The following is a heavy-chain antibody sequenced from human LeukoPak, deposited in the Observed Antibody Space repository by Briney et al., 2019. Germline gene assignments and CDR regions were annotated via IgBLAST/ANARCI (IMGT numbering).Heavy chain of an antibody. CDR2: IYYSGST. CDR3: ALWFGELSPWFDP. Sequence: SQTLSLTCTVSGGSISSGGYYWSWIRQHPGKGLEWIGYIYYSGSTYYNPSLKSRVTISVDTSKNQFSLKLSSVTAADTAVYYCALWFGELSPWFDPWGQGTLVTVSS. J-gene: IGHJ5*02. D-gene: IGHD3-10*01. CDR1: GGSISSGGYY. V-gene: IGHV4-31*03.